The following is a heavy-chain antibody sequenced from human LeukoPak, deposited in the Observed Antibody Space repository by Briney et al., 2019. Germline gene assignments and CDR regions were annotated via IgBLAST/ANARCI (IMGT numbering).Heavy chain of an antibody. V-gene: IGHV3-66*01. Sequence: GGSLRVSCAASGFTVSSNYMSWVRQAPGKGLEWVSVIYSGGSTYYADSVKGRFTISRDNSKNTLYLQMNSLRAEDTAVYYCARDRGGVSGSSVDAFDIWGQGTMVTVSS. CDR2: IYSGGST. CDR3: ARDRGGVSGSSVDAFDI. CDR1: GFTVSSNY. D-gene: IGHD3-10*01. J-gene: IGHJ3*02.